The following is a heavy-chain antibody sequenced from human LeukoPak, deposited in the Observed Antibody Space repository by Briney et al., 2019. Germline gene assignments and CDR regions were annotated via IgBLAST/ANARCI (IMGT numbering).Heavy chain of an antibody. V-gene: IGHV3-21*01. CDR1: GFTFSSYS. D-gene: IGHD3-10*01. Sequence: GGSLRLSCAASGFTFSSYSMNWVRQAPGKGLEWVSSISSSSSYIYYADSVKGRFTISRDNAKNSLYLQMNSLRAEDTAVYYCARDRAVYYYGSGSHDYWGQGTLVTVSS. CDR2: ISSSSSYI. CDR3: ARDRAVYYYGSGSHDY. J-gene: IGHJ4*02.